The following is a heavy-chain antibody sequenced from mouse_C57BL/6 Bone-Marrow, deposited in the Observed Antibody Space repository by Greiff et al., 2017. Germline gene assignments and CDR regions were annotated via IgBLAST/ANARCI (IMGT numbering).Heavy chain of an antibody. CDR2: ILPGSGST. V-gene: IGHV1-9*01. Sequence: QVQLQQSGAELMKPGASVKLSCKATGYTFTGYWIEWVKQRPGHGLEWIGEILPGSGSTNYTEKFKGKSTFTAATSANTAYMHLSSLTTEDSAIYYCARWGYAMDYWGQGTSVTVSS. CDR3: ARWGYAMDY. CDR1: GYTFTGYW. J-gene: IGHJ4*01.